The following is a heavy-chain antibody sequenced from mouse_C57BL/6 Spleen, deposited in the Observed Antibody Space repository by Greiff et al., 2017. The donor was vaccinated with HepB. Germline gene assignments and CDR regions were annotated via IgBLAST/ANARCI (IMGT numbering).Heavy chain of an antibody. CDR1: GFTFSDYY. Sequence: EVKLMESGGGLVQPGGSLKLSCAASGFTFSDYYMYWVRQTPEKRLEWVAYISNGGGSTYYPDTVKGRFTISRDNAKNTLYLQMSRLKSEDTAMYYCARHYYYGSRGYFDVWGTGTTVTVSS. J-gene: IGHJ1*03. D-gene: IGHD1-1*01. CDR3: ARHYYYGSRGYFDV. V-gene: IGHV5-12*01. CDR2: ISNGGGST.